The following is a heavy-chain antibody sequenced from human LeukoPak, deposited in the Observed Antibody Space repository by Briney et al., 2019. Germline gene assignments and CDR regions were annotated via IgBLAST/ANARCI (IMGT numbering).Heavy chain of an antibody. D-gene: IGHD5-12*01. CDR2: ISSSSSTI. CDR3: ARGGGYSGYCFDY. V-gene: IGHV3-48*01. CDR1: GFTFSSYS. Sequence: GGSLRLSCAASGFTFSSYSMNWVRQAPGKGLEWVSYISSSSSTIYYADSAKGRFTISRDNAKNSLYLQMNSLRAEDTAVYYCARGGGYSGYCFDYWGQGTLVTVSS. J-gene: IGHJ4*02.